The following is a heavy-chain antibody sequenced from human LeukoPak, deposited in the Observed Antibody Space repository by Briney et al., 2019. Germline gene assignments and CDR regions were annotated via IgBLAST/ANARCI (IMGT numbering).Heavy chain of an antibody. D-gene: IGHD1-14*01. CDR1: GFTFDDYG. J-gene: IGHJ4*02. V-gene: IGHV3-23*01. CDR3: AKDRKLGY. Sequence: QSGGSLRLSCAASGFTFDDYGMSWVRQAPGKGLEWVSGIVGSGGASFYADSVKGRFTISRDNSKNTLYLQMNSLRADDTAVYYCAKDRKLGYWGQGTLVTVSS. CDR2: IVGSGGAS.